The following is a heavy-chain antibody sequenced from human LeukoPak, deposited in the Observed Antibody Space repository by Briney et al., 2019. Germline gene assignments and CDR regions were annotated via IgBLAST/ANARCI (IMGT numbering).Heavy chain of an antibody. CDR2: ISYDGSNK. D-gene: IGHD3-3*01. CDR3: ASLNDFWSGNWFDP. Sequence: GGSLRLSCAGSRFIFSSYAMHWVRQAPGKGLEWVAVISYDGSNKYYADSVKGRFTISRDNSKNTLYLQMDSLRTEDTAVYYCASLNDFWSGNWFDPWGQGTLVTVSS. J-gene: IGHJ5*02. V-gene: IGHV3-30-3*01. CDR1: RFIFSSYA.